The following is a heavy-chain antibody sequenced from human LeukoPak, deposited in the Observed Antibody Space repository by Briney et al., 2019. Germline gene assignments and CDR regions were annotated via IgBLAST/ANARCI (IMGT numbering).Heavy chain of an antibody. CDR1: GYTFTGYY. CDR2: INPNSGGT. Sequence: ASVKVSCKASGYTFTGYYMHWVRQAPGQGLEWMGWINPNSGGTNYAQKFQGRVTMTRDTSFSTAYMELSRLRSDDTAVYYCARRVRGVSDKNNWFDPWGQGTLVTVSS. V-gene: IGHV1-2*02. J-gene: IGHJ5*02. CDR3: ARRVRGVSDKNNWFDP. D-gene: IGHD3-10*01.